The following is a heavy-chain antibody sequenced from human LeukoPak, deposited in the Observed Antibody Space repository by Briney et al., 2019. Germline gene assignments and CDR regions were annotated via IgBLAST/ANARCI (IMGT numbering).Heavy chain of an antibody. J-gene: IGHJ4*02. CDR1: GFTFSSYA. CDR2: ISYDGSNK. Sequence: PGGSLRLSCAASGFTFSSYAMHWVRQAPGKGLEWVAVISYDGSNKYYADSVKGRFTISRDNSENTLYLQMNSLRAEDTAVYYCARPTSTMIVVAALDYWGQGTLVTVSA. CDR3: ARPTSTMIVVAALDY. V-gene: IGHV3-30-3*01. D-gene: IGHD3-22*01.